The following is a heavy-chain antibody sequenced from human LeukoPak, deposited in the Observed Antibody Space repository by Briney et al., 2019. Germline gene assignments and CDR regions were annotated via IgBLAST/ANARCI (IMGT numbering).Heavy chain of an antibody. V-gene: IGHV3-23*01. D-gene: IGHD3-22*01. J-gene: IGHJ4*02. Sequence: GGSLRLSCAASGFTFSSYSMSWVRQAPGKGLEWVSAISGSGGSTYYADSVKGRFTISRDNSKNTLYLQMNSLRAEDTAVYYCAKPNEQIVVVPIDYWGQGTLVTVSS. CDR3: AKPNEQIVVVPIDY. CDR2: ISGSGGST. CDR1: GFTFSSYS.